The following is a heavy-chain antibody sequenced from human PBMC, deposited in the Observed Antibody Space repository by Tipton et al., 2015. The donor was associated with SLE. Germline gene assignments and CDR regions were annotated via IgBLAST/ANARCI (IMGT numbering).Heavy chain of an antibody. Sequence: TLSLTCTVSGDSINSHYWSWIRQPAGKGLQWIGRIYPSGSINYNPSLKSRVTMSVDTSKNQFSLRLTSLTAADTAVYYCAKYASGTMFEYWGQGTLVTVSS. V-gene: IGHV4-4*07. D-gene: IGHD3-10*01. CDR2: IYPSGSI. CDR3: AKYASGTMFEY. J-gene: IGHJ4*02. CDR1: GDSINSHY.